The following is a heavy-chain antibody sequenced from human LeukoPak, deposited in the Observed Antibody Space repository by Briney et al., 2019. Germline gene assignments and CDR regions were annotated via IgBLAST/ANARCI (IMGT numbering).Heavy chain of an antibody. D-gene: IGHD6-6*01. Sequence: GGSLRLSCTASGFTFGDYAMSWFRQAPGNGLEWVGFIRSKAYGGTTEYAASVKGRFTISRDDSKSIAYLQMNSLKTEDTAVYYCTRFLYSSSNYFDYWGQGTLVTVSS. CDR3: TRFLYSSSNYFDY. J-gene: IGHJ4*02. CDR2: IRSKAYGGTT. CDR1: GFTFGDYA. V-gene: IGHV3-49*03.